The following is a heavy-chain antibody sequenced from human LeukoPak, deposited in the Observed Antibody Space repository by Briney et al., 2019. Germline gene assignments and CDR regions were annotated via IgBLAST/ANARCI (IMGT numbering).Heavy chain of an antibody. CDR2: INHSGST. J-gene: IGHJ4*02. CDR1: GGSFSGYY. D-gene: IGHD2-15*01. Sequence: PSETLSLTCAVYGGSFSGYYWSWIRQPPGKGLEWIGEINHSGSTNYNPSLKSRVTISVDTSKNQFSLKLSSVTAADTAVYYCASRLYKRYCSGGSCPDYWGQGTLVTVSS. CDR3: ASRLYKRYCSGGSCPDY. V-gene: IGHV4-34*01.